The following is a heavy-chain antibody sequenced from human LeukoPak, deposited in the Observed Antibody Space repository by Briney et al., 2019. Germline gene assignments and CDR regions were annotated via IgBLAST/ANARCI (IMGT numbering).Heavy chain of an antibody. CDR2: FDPEDGET. D-gene: IGHD3-22*01. CDR3: VTRKGYYYDLGSIRSWFDP. J-gene: IGHJ5*02. Sequence: GSVKVSCKVSGYTLTELSMHWVRQAPGKGLEWMGGFDPEDGETIYAQKLQGRVTMTEDTSTHTAYMELSSLRSEDTAVYYCVTRKGYYYDLGSIRSWFDPWGQGTRVTVSS. CDR1: GYTLTELS. V-gene: IGHV1-24*01.